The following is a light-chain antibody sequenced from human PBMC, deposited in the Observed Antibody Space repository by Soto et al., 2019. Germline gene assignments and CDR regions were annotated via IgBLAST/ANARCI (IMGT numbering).Light chain of an antibody. CDR2: ATS. Sequence: DTQMTQSPSSLTAPIGDRVTITCRASQTVAKSLNWYRQKPGKAPELLIYATSHLQSGVPSGFSGSGSGTDFTLTINSLQPEDFATYYCQQSYSMPRTFGQGTKVDIK. CDR3: QQSYSMPRT. CDR1: QTVAKS. V-gene: IGKV1-39*01. J-gene: IGKJ1*01.